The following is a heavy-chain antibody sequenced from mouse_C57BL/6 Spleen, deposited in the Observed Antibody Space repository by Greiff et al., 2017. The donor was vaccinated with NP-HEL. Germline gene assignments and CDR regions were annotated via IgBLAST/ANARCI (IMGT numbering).Heavy chain of an antibody. CDR2: ISNGGGST. CDR1: GFTFSDYY. CDR3: ARHVGHFDY. Sequence: EVQGVESGGGLVQPGGSLKLSCAASGFTFSDYYMYWVRQTPEKRLEWVAYISNGGGSTYYPDTVKGRFTISRDNAKNTLYLQMSRLKSEDTAMYYCARHVGHFDYWGQGTTLTVSS. J-gene: IGHJ2*01. V-gene: IGHV5-12*01.